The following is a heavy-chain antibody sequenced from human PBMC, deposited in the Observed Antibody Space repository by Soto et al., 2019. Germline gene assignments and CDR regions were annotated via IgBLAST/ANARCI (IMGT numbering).Heavy chain of an antibody. V-gene: IGHV1-69*02. D-gene: IGHD2-15*01. J-gene: IGHJ4*02. CDR3: ARKAPNGSCFDY. Sequence: QVQLVESGAEVMKPGCSVRLSCTASGCTFSSYTINWVRQAPGKGLEWMGVIIPVRGKANYAQKFEGRVTITADKSTSTAHMQLSSRRSEETAVEYCARKAPNGSCFDYWGQGTLVTVSS. CDR2: IIPVRGKA. CDR1: GCTFSSYT.